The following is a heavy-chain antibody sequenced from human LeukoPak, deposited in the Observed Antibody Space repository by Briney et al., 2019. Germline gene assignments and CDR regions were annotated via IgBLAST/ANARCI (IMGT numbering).Heavy chain of an antibody. CDR1: GYSISSGYY. D-gene: IGHD5-18*01. V-gene: IGHV4-38-2*01. CDR2: IYHSGST. CDR3: TRYSRRCIDY. J-gene: IGHJ4*02. Sequence: NPSETLSLTCAVSGYSISSGYYWGWIRQPPGKGLEWIGSIYHSGSTYYNPSLKSRVTISVDTSKNQFSLKLSSVTAADTAVYYCTRYSRRCIDYWGQGTLVTVSS.